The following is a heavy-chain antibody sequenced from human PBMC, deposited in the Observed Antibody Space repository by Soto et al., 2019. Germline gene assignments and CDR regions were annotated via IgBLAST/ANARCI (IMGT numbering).Heavy chain of an antibody. V-gene: IGHV1-18*01. CDR2: ISAYNGNT. CDR1: GYTFTSYG. Sequence: ASVKVSCKASGYTFTSYGISWVRQAPGQGLEWMGWISAYNGNTNYAQKLQGRVTMTTDTSTSTAYMELRSLRSDDTAVYYCARDAVAGTGYYYGMDVWGQGTTVTVSS. J-gene: IGHJ6*02. D-gene: IGHD6-19*01. CDR3: ARDAVAGTGYYYGMDV.